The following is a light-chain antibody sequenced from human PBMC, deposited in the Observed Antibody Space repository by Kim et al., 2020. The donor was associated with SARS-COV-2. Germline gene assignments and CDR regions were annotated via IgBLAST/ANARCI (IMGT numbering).Light chain of an antibody. Sequence: SASGGDRVTITCRASQGIRSYLAWYQQKPGKAPKLLIYAASTLQSGVPSRFSGSGSGTDFTLTISSLQPEDFATYYCQQLNSYRTFGQGTKVDIK. CDR1: QGIRSY. CDR3: QQLNSYRT. CDR2: AAS. J-gene: IGKJ1*01. V-gene: IGKV1-9*01.